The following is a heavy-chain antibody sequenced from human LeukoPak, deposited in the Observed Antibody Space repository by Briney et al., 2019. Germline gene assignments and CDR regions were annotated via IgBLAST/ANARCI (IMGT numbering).Heavy chain of an antibody. CDR3: AREYSSVATFDP. CDR2: INPSGGST. J-gene: IGHJ5*02. V-gene: IGHV1-46*01. CDR1: GYTFTSYY. Sequence: ASVKVSCKASGYTFTSYYMHWVRQAPGQGLEGMGIINPSGGSTSYAQKFQGRVTMSRDMSTSTVYMELSSLRSEDTAVYYCAREYSSVATFDPWGQGTLVTVSS. D-gene: IGHD6-25*01.